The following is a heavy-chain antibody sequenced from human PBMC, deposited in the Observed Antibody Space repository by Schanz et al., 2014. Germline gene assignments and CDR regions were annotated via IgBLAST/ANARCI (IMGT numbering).Heavy chain of an antibody. V-gene: IGHV1-18*01. CDR1: GYTFTTYA. J-gene: IGHJ4*02. Sequence: QVQLVQSGAEVKKPGASVRVSCKASGYTFTTYAMSWVRQAPGQGLEWVGWISVYTGNTKYGQKVQGRVTMTADTSTNTAYMALTDLRSDDTAVYYCARDRRFFDRDDLYYFDSWGQGTLXTVSS. D-gene: IGHD3-3*01. CDR3: ARDRRFFDRDDLYYFDS. CDR2: ISVYTGNT.